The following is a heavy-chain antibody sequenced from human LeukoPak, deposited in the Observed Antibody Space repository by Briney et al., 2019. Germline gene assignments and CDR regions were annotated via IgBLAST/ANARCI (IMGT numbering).Heavy chain of an antibody. CDR1: GFTSSSYA. CDR3: ATGIAAWFDY. D-gene: IGHD6-13*01. Sequence: GGSLRLSCAASGFTSSSYAISWIRQAPGKGLEWVSYISSSGSTIYYADSVKGRFTISRDNAKDSLYLQMNSLRAEDTAVYYCATGIAAWFDYWGQGTLVTVSS. CDR2: ISSSGSTI. J-gene: IGHJ4*02. V-gene: IGHV3-11*01.